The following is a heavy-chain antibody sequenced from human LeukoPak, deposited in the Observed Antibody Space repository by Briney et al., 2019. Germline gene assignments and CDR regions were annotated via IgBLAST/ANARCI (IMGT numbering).Heavy chain of an antibody. V-gene: IGHV3-48*03. D-gene: IGHD4-17*01. J-gene: IGHJ4*02. CDR2: ISTTGSTI. CDR1: GFIFSGYE. Sequence: GGSLRLSCAASGFIFSGYEMNWVRQAPGKGLEWVSYISTTGSTIYYADSVKGRFTISRDNAKNSLYLQMNSLRAEDTAVYYCARGSPYGDFLVDYWGQGTLVTVSS. CDR3: ARGSPYGDFLVDY.